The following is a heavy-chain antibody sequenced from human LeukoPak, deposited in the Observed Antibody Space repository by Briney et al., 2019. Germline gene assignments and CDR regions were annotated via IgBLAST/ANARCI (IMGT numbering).Heavy chain of an antibody. CDR1: GFTVTDAW. CDR3: ARDLVYYDSSGGDH. CDR2: LKSKTDGATR. D-gene: IGHD3-22*01. Sequence: GGSLRLSCAASGFTVTDAWMSWVRQAPGKGLEWVGRLKSKTDGATRDYAAAVKGRFTMSRDVSKNTFYLQMNSLRAEDTAVYYCARDLVYYDSSGGDHWGQGTLVTVSS. V-gene: IGHV3-15*01. J-gene: IGHJ4*02.